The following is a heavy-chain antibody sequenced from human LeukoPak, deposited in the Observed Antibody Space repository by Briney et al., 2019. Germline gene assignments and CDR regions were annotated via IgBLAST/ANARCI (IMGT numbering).Heavy chain of an antibody. CDR1: GFTFSNAW. V-gene: IGHV3-15*01. CDR2: IKSKTDGGDT. Sequence: GGSLRLSCAASGFTFSNAWMSWVRQAPGKGLEWVSRIKSKTDGGDTAYAAPVKGRFSISRDDSKNTLYLQINSLKTKDTAVYYCTTELAAAGNFDYWGQGTGVTVSS. J-gene: IGHJ4*02. CDR3: TTELAAAGNFDY. D-gene: IGHD6-13*01.